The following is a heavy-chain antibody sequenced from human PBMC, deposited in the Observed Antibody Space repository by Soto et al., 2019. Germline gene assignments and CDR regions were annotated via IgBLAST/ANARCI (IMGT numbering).Heavy chain of an antibody. CDR2: IYWDDDK. D-gene: IGHD5-12*01. V-gene: IGHV2-5*02. CDR3: AHLRIRGYDSHNWFDP. J-gene: IGHJ5*02. Sequence: SGPTLVNPTQTLTLTCTFSGFSLSTSGVGVGWIRQPPGKALEWLALIYWDDDKRYSPSLKSRLTITKDTSKNQVVLTMTNMDPVDTATYYCAHLRIRGYDSHNWFDPWGQGTLVTVSS. CDR1: GFSLSTSGVG.